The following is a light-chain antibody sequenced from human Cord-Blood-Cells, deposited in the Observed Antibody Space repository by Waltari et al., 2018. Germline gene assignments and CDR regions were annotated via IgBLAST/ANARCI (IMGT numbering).Light chain of an antibody. V-gene: IGLV2-11*01. CDR3: CSYAGSYTLV. CDR2: DVS. J-gene: IGLJ2*01. Sequence: QSALTQPRSVSGSPGQSVTISCTGTSSDVGGYKHVSWYQQHPGKAPKLMTYDVSKRPSGVPDRFSGSKSGNTASLTISGLQAEDEADYYCCSYAGSYTLVFGGGTKLTVL. CDR1: SSDVGGYKH.